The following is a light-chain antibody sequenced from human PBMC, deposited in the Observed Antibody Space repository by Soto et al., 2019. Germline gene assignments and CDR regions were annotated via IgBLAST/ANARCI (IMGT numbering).Light chain of an antibody. Sequence: EIVLTQSPGTLSLSPGERATLSCRASQSVSSSYLAWYQQKPGQAPRLLIYGASSRATGIPDRFSRSGSRTHLPLTISRLEPEAFAVYYCQQYGSSPMYTFGQGTQLEIK. CDR3: QQYGSSPMYT. J-gene: IGKJ2*01. CDR1: QSVSSSY. CDR2: GAS. V-gene: IGKV3-20*01.